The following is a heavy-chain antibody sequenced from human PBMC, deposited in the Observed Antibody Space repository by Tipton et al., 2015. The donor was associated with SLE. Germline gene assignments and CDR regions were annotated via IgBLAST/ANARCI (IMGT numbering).Heavy chain of an antibody. CDR2: ISSSSSYI. CDR1: GFTFSSYS. CDR3: AKGSSGYASSRGYFDL. V-gene: IGHV3-21*04. D-gene: IGHD5-12*01. J-gene: IGHJ2*01. Sequence: SLRLSCAASGFTFSSYSMNWVRQAPGKGLEWVSSISSSSSYIYYADSVKGRFTISRDNAKNSLYLQMNSLRAEDMALYYCAKGSSGYASSRGYFDLWGRGTLVTVSS.